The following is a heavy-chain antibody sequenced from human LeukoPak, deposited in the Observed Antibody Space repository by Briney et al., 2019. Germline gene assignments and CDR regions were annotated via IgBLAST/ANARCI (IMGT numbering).Heavy chain of an antibody. CDR2: IYYSGRT. J-gene: IGHJ4*02. V-gene: IGHV4-39*01. CDR1: GGSISSSSDF. CDR3: ARHERIGSSLDY. Sequence: PSETLSLTCTVSGGSISSSSDFWGWIRQPPGKGLEWIGSIYYSGRTYNNPSLKSRVTISVDTSKNQFSLKLSSVTAADTAVYYCARHERIGSSLDYWGQGTLVTVSS. D-gene: IGHD6-13*01.